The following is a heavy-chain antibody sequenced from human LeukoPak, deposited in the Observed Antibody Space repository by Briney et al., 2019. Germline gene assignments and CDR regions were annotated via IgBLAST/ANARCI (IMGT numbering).Heavy chain of an antibody. Sequence: GGSLRLSCAASGFTFSDYYMSWIRQAPGKGLEWVSYVSGSNTYTNYAGSVKGRFTISRDNAKNPLYLQMNSLRAEDTAVYYCAAGRGFGELFSNWFDPWGQGTLVTVSS. D-gene: IGHD3-10*01. CDR3: AAGRGFGELFSNWFDP. CDR1: GFTFSDYY. CDR2: VSGSNTYT. J-gene: IGHJ5*02. V-gene: IGHV3-11*06.